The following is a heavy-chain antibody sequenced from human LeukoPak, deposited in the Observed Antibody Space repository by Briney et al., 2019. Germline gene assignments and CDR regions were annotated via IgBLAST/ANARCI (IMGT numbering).Heavy chain of an antibody. V-gene: IGHV3-74*01. Sequence: GGSLRLSCAASGFTFSSYWMHWVRQAPGKGLVWVSRINSDGSSTSYADSVKGRFTISRDNAKNTLYLQMNSLRAEDTAVYYCARDGAHYYDSSGLGYWGQGTLVTVSS. D-gene: IGHD3-22*01. J-gene: IGHJ4*02. CDR3: ARDGAHYYDSSGLGY. CDR1: GFTFSSYW. CDR2: INSDGSST.